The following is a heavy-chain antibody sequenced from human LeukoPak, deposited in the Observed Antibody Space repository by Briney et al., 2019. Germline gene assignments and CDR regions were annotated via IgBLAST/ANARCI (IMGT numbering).Heavy chain of an antibody. Sequence: PGGSLRLSCAASGFTFSSYSMNWVRQAPGKGLEWVSSISSSSGFIYYADSVRGRFTISRDNAKNSLFLQMNSLRAEDTAVYYCSRTDCSITNCPVAMDVWGQGTTVTVSS. CDR1: GFTFSSYS. D-gene: IGHD2-2*01. V-gene: IGHV3-21*01. J-gene: IGHJ6*02. CDR2: ISSSSGFI. CDR3: SRTDCSITNCPVAMDV.